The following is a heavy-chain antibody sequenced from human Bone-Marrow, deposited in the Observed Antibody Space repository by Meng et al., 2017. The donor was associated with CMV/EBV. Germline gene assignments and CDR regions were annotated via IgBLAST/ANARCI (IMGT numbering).Heavy chain of an antibody. CDR2: INHSGTT. Sequence: GSLRLSCAVYGGSFSGYYWSWIRQPPGKGLEWIGEINHSGTTNYDPSLKSRVTMSVDRSKNQFSLKLSSVTAADTAVYYCARSTISPIGARLNFDYWGQGTRVTVSS. CDR1: GGSFSGYY. V-gene: IGHV4-34*01. D-gene: IGHD6-6*01. CDR3: ARSTISPIGARLNFDY. J-gene: IGHJ4*02.